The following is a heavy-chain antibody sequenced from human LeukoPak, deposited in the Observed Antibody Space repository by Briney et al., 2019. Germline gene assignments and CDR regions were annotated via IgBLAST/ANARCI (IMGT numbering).Heavy chain of an antibody. Sequence: PSETLSLTCTVSGGSISSYYWSWIRQPPGKGLEWIGYIYYSGSTNYNPSPKSRVTISVDTSKNQFSLKLSSVTAADTAVYYCARHGGSYYGDAFDIWGQETMVTVSS. CDR2: IYYSGST. V-gene: IGHV4-59*08. J-gene: IGHJ3*02. CDR1: GGSISSYY. CDR3: ARHGGSYYGDAFDI. D-gene: IGHD1-26*01.